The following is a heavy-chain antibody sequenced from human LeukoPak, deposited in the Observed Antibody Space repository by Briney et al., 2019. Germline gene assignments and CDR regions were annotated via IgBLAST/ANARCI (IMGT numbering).Heavy chain of an antibody. CDR3: ARDRSTGYYDSSGYHDY. CDR2: IIPIFGTA. CDR1: GGTFSSYA. Sequence: SVKVSCKASGGTFSSYAISWVRQAPGQGLEWMGGIIPIFGTANYAQKFEGRVTITADESTSTAYMELSSLRSEDTAVYYCARDRSTGYYDSSGYHDYWGQGTLVTVSS. J-gene: IGHJ4*02. D-gene: IGHD3-22*01. V-gene: IGHV1-69*01.